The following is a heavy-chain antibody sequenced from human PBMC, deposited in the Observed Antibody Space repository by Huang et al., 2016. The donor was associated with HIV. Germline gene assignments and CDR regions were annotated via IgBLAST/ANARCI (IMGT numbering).Heavy chain of an antibody. Sequence: EVQLVQSGAVVKKPGESLKISCKGSGYTFNGYWIGWVRQMPGKGLEWMGINYPGESTTTYSPSVQGQVTISADKSISTAYLQWSGLKASDTAMYYCARQGVGDFVVEPTGLGAFDIWGQGTMVTVSS. J-gene: IGHJ3*02. CDR2: NYPGESTT. D-gene: IGHD2-2*01. CDR3: ARQGVGDFVVEPTGLGAFDI. CDR1: GYTFNGYW. V-gene: IGHV5-51*01.